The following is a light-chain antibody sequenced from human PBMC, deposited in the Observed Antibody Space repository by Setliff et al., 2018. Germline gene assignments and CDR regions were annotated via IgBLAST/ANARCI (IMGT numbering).Light chain of an antibody. CDR2: ESS. CDR3: QQLSYFPLT. Sequence: DIQLTQSPSFLSASIGDRVTLTCRASQGLGHSLAWHQQKPGKAPKLLIYESSNLQSGVPSRFSGSGSGTEFTLTISSLQPDDFATYYCQQLSYFPLTFGGGTKVDIK. V-gene: IGKV1-9*01. J-gene: IGKJ4*01. CDR1: QGLGHS.